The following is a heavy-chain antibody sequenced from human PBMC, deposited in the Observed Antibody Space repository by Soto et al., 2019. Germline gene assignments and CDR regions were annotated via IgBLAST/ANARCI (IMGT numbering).Heavy chain of an antibody. J-gene: IGHJ4*02. D-gene: IGHD2-2*01. V-gene: IGHV4-34*01. CDR3: ARLIGISTGSVFDY. CDR1: GGSFSRYY. Sequence: PPETLSLTCAVYGGSFSRYYWRALRQPPGKGLEWIGEINSSGSTNYNPSLRSRVTISVDTSKNQFSLKLSSVTAADTAVYYCARLIGISTGSVFDYWGQGTLVTVSS. CDR2: INSSGST.